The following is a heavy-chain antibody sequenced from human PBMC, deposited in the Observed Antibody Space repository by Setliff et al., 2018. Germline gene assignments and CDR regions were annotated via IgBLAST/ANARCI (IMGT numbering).Heavy chain of an antibody. CDR1: GGSISSSSYY. J-gene: IGHJ4*02. CDR3: VRLHKGWDYFGY. D-gene: IGHD6-19*01. V-gene: IGHV4-39*01. Sequence: SETLSLTCTVSGGSISSSSYYWGWIRQPPGKGLEWIGSIYYSGSTYYNPSLKSRVTISVDTSKNQFSLKLSSVTAADTAVFYCVRLHKGWDYFGYWGQGTQVTVSS. CDR2: IYYSGST.